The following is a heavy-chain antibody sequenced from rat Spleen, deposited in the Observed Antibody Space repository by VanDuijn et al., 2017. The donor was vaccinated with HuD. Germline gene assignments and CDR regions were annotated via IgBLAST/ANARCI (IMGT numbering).Heavy chain of an antibody. J-gene: IGHJ3*01. CDR3: ARSEGVHYYLPFAD. CDR2: ISYSGST. V-gene: IGHV3-1*01. CDR1: DYSITNNY. Sequence: EVQLQESGPGLVKPSQSLSLTCSVTDYSITNNYWGWIRKFPGNKMEWIGHISYSGSTSYNPSLKSRISITRDTSKNQFFLQVNSVTTEDTDTYYCARSEGVHYYLPFADWGQGTLVTISS. D-gene: IGHD1-1*01.